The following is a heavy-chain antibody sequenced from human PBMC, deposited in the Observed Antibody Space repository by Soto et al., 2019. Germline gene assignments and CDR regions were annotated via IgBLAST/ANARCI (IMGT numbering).Heavy chain of an antibody. Sequence: SVKVSCKASGFTFTSSAVQWVRQARGQRLEWIGWIVVGSGNTNYAQKFQERVTITRDMSTSTAYMELSSLRSEDTAVYYCAANSGWLPRNYYYGMDVWGQGTTVTVSS. J-gene: IGHJ6*02. CDR1: GFTFTSSA. V-gene: IGHV1-58*01. D-gene: IGHD6-19*01. CDR2: IVVGSGNT. CDR3: AANSGWLPRNYYYGMDV.